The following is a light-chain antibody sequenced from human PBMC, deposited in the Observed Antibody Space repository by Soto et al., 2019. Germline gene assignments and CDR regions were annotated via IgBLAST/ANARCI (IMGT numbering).Light chain of an antibody. CDR3: LHYHSYPRT. J-gene: IGKJ1*01. Sequence: DIQMTQFPSAMSASVGDRVTITCRASQDIRDYLAWFQHKPGNVPKRLIYASTLQSGVPSRLSGSGSGTEFTLTITGLQPEDFATYYCLHYHSYPRTFGRGTKVEIK. CDR2: AS. CDR1: QDIRDY. V-gene: IGKV1-17*03.